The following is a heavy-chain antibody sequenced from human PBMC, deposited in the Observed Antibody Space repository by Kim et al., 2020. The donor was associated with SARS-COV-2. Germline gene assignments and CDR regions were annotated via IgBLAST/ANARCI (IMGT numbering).Heavy chain of an antibody. CDR2: MSDSGTTI. Sequence: GGSLRLSCVASGFNVGNSHMSWVRQVPGKAPEWLSYMSDSGTTIYYADSAKGRFTISRDIVQNSLFLQMDSLRDADTAVYYCTTSLNFWGQGTLVTVSS. CDR3: TTSLNF. J-gene: IGHJ4*02. V-gene: IGHV3-48*02. CDR1: GFNVGNSH.